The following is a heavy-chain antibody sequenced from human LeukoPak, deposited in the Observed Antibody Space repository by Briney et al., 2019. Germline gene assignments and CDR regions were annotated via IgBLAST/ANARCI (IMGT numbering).Heavy chain of an antibody. Sequence: GGSLRLSCAASGFTLSDYPMTWVRQAPGKELEWVSIISGSTSGTYYADSVKGRFTISRDNSKNTVYLQMNSLRAEDTALYYCAKGSGSTLYYFDYWGQGTLVTVSS. J-gene: IGHJ4*02. CDR3: AKGSGSTLYYFDY. V-gene: IGHV3-23*01. CDR2: ISGSTSGT. CDR1: GFTLSDYP. D-gene: IGHD1-26*01.